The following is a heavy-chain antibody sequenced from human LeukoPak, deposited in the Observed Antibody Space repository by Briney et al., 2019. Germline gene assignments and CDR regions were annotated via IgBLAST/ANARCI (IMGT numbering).Heavy chain of an antibody. J-gene: IGHJ4*02. D-gene: IGHD3-22*01. Sequence: PSETLSLTCTVSGGSISSSSYYWGWLRQPPGKGLEWIGSIYYSGSTYYNPSLKSRVTISVDTSKNQFSLKLSSVTAADTAVYYCARDDDSSGSDYWGQGTLVTVSS. CDR2: IYYSGST. V-gene: IGHV4-39*07. CDR3: ARDDDSSGSDY. CDR1: GGSISSSSYY.